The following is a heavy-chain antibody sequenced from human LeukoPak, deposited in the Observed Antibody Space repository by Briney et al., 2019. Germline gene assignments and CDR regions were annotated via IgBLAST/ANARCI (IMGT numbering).Heavy chain of an antibody. CDR2: INSDGSST. J-gene: IGHJ6*02. CDR3: AREIAAPPYYYYGMDV. CDR1: GFTFSSYW. Sequence: PGGSLRLSCAASGFTFSSYWMHWVRQAPGKGLVWVSRINSDGSSTSYADSVKGRFTISRDNAKNTLYLQINSLRAEDTAVYYCAREIAAPPYYYYGMDVWGQGTTVTVSS. V-gene: IGHV3-74*01. D-gene: IGHD6-13*01.